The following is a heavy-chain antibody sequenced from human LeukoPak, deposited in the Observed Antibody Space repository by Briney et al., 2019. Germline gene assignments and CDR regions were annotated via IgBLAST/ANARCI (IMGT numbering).Heavy chain of an antibody. J-gene: IGHJ6*03. CDR2: INPSGGSL. D-gene: IGHD6-13*01. V-gene: IGHV1-46*01. Sequence: ASVKVSCKASGYIFTSYYMYWVRQAPGQGLECMGIINPSGGSLRYAQKFQGRVTMTRDTSISPAYMELSRLRPDDTAVYYCARDTGSSWFTYYYYYYMDVWGKGTTVTISS. CDR3: ARDTGSSWFTYYYYYYMDV. CDR1: GYIFTSYY.